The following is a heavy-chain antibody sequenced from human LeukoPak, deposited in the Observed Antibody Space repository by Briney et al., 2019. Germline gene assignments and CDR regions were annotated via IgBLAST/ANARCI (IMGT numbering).Heavy chain of an antibody. D-gene: IGHD3-9*01. CDR1: GGSISSSSYY. CDR2: IYYSGST. J-gene: IGHJ5*02. Sequence: PSETLSLTCTVSGGSISSSSYYWGWIRQPPGKGLEWIGSIYYSGSTYYNPSLRSRVTISVDTSKNQFSLKLSSVTAADTAVYYCARRYIAYWFDPWGQGTLVTVSS. V-gene: IGHV4-39*07. CDR3: ARRYIAYWFDP.